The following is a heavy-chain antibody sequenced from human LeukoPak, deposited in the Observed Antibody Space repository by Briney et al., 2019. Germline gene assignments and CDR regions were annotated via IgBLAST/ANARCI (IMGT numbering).Heavy chain of an antibody. CDR1: GGSISGHH. CDR3: ARLIYYGSGSYWYFDL. CDR2: LYSSGST. J-gene: IGHJ2*01. V-gene: IGHV4-4*07. D-gene: IGHD3-10*01. Sequence: PSETLSLTCAVSGGSISGHHWSWIRLPAGKGLEWIGRLYSSGSTNYNPSLKSRVTMSVDTSKNQFSLKLSSVTAADTAVFYCARLIYYGSGSYWYFDLWGRGTLSLSPQ.